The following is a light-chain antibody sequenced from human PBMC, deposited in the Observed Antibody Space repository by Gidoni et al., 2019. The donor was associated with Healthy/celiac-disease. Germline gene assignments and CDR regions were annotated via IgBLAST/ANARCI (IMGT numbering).Light chain of an antibody. J-gene: IGLJ2*01. V-gene: IGLV7-43*01. CDR1: TGAVTRGYY. Sequence: QTVVTPLPSLTVSPGGTVTLTCASRTGAVTRGYYPNWFQQNPGQAPRALIYSTSNKHAWNPARFSGSLLGGKAALTLSGVQPEDEAEYYCLLYYGCAQPVFDGGTKLTVL. CDR2: STS. CDR3: LLYYGCAQPV.